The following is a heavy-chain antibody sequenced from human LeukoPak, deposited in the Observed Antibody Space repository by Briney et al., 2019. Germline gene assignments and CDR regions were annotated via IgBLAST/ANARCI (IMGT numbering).Heavy chain of an antibody. CDR1: GGSISSGDYY. CDR3: ASHGSIWSLWYFAL. Sequence: SETLSLTCTVSGGSISSGDYYWSWIRQPPGKGLEWIGYIYYSGSTNYNPSLKSRATISVDTSKNQFSLRLSSVTAADTAVYYCASHGSIWSLWYFALWGRGTLVTVSS. D-gene: IGHD3-10*01. CDR2: IYYSGST. J-gene: IGHJ2*01. V-gene: IGHV4-61*08.